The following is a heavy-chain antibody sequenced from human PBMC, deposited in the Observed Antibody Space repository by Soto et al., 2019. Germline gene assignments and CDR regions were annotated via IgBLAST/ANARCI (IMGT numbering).Heavy chain of an antibody. Sequence: SVEVCCKASGGTFRNHVFNWVRQAPGQGLEWMGGIIPIIGTPNYAQKFQGRVTITADASTNTVYLELSSLRSQDTAVYYCARDLEFRDGNISRLDYWGQGTLVTVSS. J-gene: IGHJ4*02. D-gene: IGHD3-10*01. CDR2: IIPIIGTP. V-gene: IGHV1-69*13. CDR1: GGTFRNHV. CDR3: ARDLEFRDGNISRLDY.